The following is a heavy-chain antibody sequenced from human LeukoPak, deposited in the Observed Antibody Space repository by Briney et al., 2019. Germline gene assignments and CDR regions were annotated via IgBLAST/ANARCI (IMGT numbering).Heavy chain of an antibody. CDR2: IYASGNT. J-gene: IGHJ3*02. V-gene: IGHV4-61*02. CDR1: GYSISSGYY. D-gene: IGHD3-9*01. CDR3: ARDFDSPMAFDI. Sequence: SETLSLTCAVSGYSISSGYYWSWIRQPAGKGLEWIGRIYASGNTNYNPSLKSRITISVDTSKNQFSLKLSSVTAADTAVYYCARDFDSPMAFDIWGQGTMVSVSS.